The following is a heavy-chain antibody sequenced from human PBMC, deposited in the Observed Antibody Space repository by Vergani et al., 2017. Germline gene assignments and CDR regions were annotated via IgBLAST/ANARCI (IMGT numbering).Heavy chain of an antibody. CDR1: GGSISSGSYY. V-gene: IGHV4-61*02. J-gene: IGHJ6*02. Sequence: QVQLQESGPGLVKPSQTLSLTCTVSGGSISSGSYYWSWIRQPAGKGLEWIGRIYTSGSTNYNPSLKSRVTISVDTSKNQFSLKRGSVTAADTAVYYCARVTPEYYDFWSGYRAYGMDVWGQGTTVTVSS. CDR3: ARVTPEYYDFWSGYRAYGMDV. CDR2: IYTSGST. D-gene: IGHD3-3*01.